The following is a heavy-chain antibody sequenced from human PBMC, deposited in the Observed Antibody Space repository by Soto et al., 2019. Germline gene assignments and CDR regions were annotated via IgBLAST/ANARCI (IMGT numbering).Heavy chain of an antibody. CDR3: ASGGEYSGYDNDY. D-gene: IGHD5-12*01. J-gene: IGHJ4*02. V-gene: IGHV4-59*01. CDR1: GGSISSYY. Sequence: QVQLQESGPGLVKPSETLSLTCTVSGGSISSYYWSWIRQPPGKGLEWIGYIYYSGSTNYNPSLKSRDTISVDTSKNQFSLKLSSVTAADTAVYYCASGGEYSGYDNDYWGQGTLVTVSS. CDR2: IYYSGST.